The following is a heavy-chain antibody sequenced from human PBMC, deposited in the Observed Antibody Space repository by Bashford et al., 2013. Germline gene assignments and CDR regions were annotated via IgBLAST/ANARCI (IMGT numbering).Heavy chain of an antibody. CDR3: ARVTYYYDSSGYHIDAFDI. Sequence: ASVKVSCKASGYTFTSYGISWVRQAPGQGLEWMGWISAYNGNTNYAQKLQGRVTMTTDTSTSTAYMELRSLRSDDTAVYYCARVTYYYDSSGYHIDAFDIWGQRDNGHRLL. J-gene: IGHJ3*02. D-gene: IGHD3-22*01. V-gene: IGHV1-18*01. CDR2: ISAYNGNT. CDR1: GYTFTSYG.